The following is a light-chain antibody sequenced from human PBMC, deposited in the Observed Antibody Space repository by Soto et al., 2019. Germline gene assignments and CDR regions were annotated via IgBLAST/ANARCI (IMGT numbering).Light chain of an antibody. CDR1: SSDVGGYNY. Sequence: QSALTQPASVSGSPGQSITISCTGTSSDVGGYNYVSWYQQHPGKAPKLMIYDVSNRPSGVSNRFSGSKSGNTASLNISGLHAEDEADYYCSSYTSSSTVVFGGGTKLTVL. CDR2: DVS. J-gene: IGLJ2*01. V-gene: IGLV2-14*01. CDR3: SSYTSSSTVV.